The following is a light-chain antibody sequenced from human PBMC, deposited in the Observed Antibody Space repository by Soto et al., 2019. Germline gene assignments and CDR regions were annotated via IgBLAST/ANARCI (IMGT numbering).Light chain of an antibody. Sequence: IALSQSPGTLSLSPGERATLSYRASQSVSSSYLAWYQQKPGQAPRLLIYGTSSRATGNPDRFSGSGSGTDFTLTISRLEPEEFAVYYCQQYGSSHGTSGQGTEVDI. V-gene: IGKV3-20*01. CDR3: QQYGSSHGT. CDR1: QSVSSSY. J-gene: IGKJ1*01. CDR2: GTS.